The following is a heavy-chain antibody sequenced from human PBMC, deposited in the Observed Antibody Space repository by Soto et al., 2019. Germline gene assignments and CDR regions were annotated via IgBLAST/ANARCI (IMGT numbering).Heavy chain of an antibody. CDR3: AREGYCISTSCRHYDYYGMDV. V-gene: IGHV1-18*01. CDR1: GYTFTSYG. Sequence: QVQLVQSGAEVKKPGASVKVSCKASGYTFTSYGISWVRQAPGQGLEWMVWISAYNGNTNYAQKLQGRVTMTTDTSTSTAYMELRSLRSDDTAVYYCAREGYCISTSCRHYDYYGMDVWGQGTTVTVSS. J-gene: IGHJ6*02. D-gene: IGHD2-2*01. CDR2: ISAYNGNT.